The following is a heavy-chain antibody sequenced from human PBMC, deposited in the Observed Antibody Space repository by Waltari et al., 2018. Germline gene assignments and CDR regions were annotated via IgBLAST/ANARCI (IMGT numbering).Heavy chain of an antibody. CDR2: SSWNSGSI. V-gene: IGHV3-9*01. D-gene: IGHD1-26*01. CDR1: GFPFDDYA. CDR3: AKGHSGSYGLDY. J-gene: IGHJ4*02. Sequence: EVQLVESGGGLVQPGRSLRLSCAASGFPFDDYAMHWVRQAPGKGLEWVSGSSWNSGSIGYADSVKGRFTISRDNAKNSLYLQMNSLRTEDTALYYCAKGHSGSYGLDYWGQGTLVTVSS.